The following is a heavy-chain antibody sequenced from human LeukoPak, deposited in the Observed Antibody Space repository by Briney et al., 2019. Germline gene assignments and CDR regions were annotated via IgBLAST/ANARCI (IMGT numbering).Heavy chain of an antibody. CDR3: SRGFGGRAVGGGGDY. V-gene: IGHV1-2*02. J-gene: IGHJ4*02. CDR2: INPNSGGT. D-gene: IGHD6-19*01. CDR1: GYTFTGYY. Sequence: ASVKVSCKASGYTFTGYYMHWVRQAPGQGLEWMGWINPNSGGTNYAQKFQGRVTMTRDTSISTAYMELSRLRSDDTAVYYCSRGFGGRAVGGGGDYWGQGTLVTVSS.